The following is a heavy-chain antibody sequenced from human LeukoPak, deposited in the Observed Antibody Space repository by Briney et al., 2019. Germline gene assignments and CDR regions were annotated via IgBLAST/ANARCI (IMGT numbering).Heavy chain of an antibody. J-gene: IGHJ4*02. CDR3: ARAYSRSRFDY. Sequence: GESLRISCKGSGYSFNSYWISWVRQMPGKCLEWMGTIDPSDSYNNYSPSFQGHVTISADKSISTAYLQWSSLKASDTAMYYCARAYSRSRFDYWGQGTLVTVSS. CDR1: GYSFNSYW. D-gene: IGHD6-6*01. CDR2: IDPSDSYN. V-gene: IGHV5-10-1*01.